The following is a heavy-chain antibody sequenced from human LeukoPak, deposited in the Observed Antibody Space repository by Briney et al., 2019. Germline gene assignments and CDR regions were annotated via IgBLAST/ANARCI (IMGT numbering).Heavy chain of an antibody. CDR2: IQFDGSSH. V-gene: IGHV3-30*02. D-gene: IGHD7-27*01. CDR3: VQDGAWGAFAY. CDR1: GFTFSHYG. J-gene: IGHJ4*02. Sequence: GGSLRLSCKASGFTFSHYGMHWVRQAPGKGLEWVAFIQFDGSSHQYAGSVKGRSTISRDNATNRLYLQVNSLGAEDTAVYYCVQDGAWGAFAYWGQGPLVTVSS.